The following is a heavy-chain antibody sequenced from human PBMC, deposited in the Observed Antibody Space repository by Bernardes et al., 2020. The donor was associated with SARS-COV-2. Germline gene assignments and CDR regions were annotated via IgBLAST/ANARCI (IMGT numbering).Heavy chain of an antibody. CDR2: IFGDGTST. J-gene: IGHJ4*02. Sequence: VGSLRLSCAASRLTSGFSFSSYWMHWVRQAPGKGLMWVACIFGDGTSTRYADSVKGRFTISRDNARNMVYLQMNSLRADDTAVYFCARGGFGTALDYWGQGALVTGSS. D-gene: IGHD1-1*01. CDR3: ARGGFGTALDY. CDR1: GFSFSSYW. V-gene: IGHV3-74*01.